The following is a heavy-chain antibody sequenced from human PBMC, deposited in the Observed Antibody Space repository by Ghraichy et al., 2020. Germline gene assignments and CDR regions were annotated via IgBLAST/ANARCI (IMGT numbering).Heavy chain of an antibody. D-gene: IGHD3-9*01. V-gene: IGHV2-5*02. CDR3: AHRQSRYDILTGYYNWFDP. J-gene: IGHJ5*02. CDR1: GFSLSTSGVG. Sequence: SGPTLVKPTQTLTLTCTFSGFSLSTSGVGVGWIRQPPGKALEWLALIYWDDDKRYSPSLKSRLTITKDTSKNQVVLTMTNMDPVDTATYYCAHRQSRYDILTGYYNWFDPWGQGTLVTVSS. CDR2: IYWDDDK.